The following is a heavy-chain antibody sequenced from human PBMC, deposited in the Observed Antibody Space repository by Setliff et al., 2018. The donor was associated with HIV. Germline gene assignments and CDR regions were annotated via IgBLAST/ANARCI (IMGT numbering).Heavy chain of an antibody. Sequence: RASVKVSCKASGYTFTSYDINWLRRATGQGLEWMGWMNPNSGVSGYGQKFQGRVTMTRDTSISTAYMELSSLTSEDTAVYYCAKPPRPSSWPQYYFDYWGQGTLVTVSS. J-gene: IGHJ4*02. CDR2: MNPNSGVS. CDR3: AKPPRPSSWPQYYFDY. CDR1: GYTFTSYD. D-gene: IGHD6-13*01. V-gene: IGHV1-8*02.